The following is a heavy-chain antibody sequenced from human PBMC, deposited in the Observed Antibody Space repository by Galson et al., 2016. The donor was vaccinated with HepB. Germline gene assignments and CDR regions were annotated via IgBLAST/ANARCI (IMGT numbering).Heavy chain of an antibody. CDR1: GGSISSGGYY. CDR2: INHSGVT. J-gene: IGHJ3*01. V-gene: IGHV4-39*07. Sequence: SETLSLTCTVSGGSISSGGYYWTWVRQRPGKGLEWIEEINHSGVTHYNPSLKSRVTISVDMSKNQFSLKLTSVSAADTAVYYCELRFLDYDAFDFWGQGTMVTVSS. CDR3: ELRFLDYDAFDF. D-gene: IGHD3-3*01.